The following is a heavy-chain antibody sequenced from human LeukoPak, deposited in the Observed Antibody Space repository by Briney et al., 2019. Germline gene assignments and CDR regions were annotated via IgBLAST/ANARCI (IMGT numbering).Heavy chain of an antibody. CDR3: ARDVNWGHFNY. CDR1: GFTISTYW. CDR2: IREDGS. D-gene: IGHD7-27*01. Sequence: PGGSLRLSCAASGFTISTYWMSWVRQAPGKGLEWVASIREDGSDYVASMKGRFAISRDNAKNSLYLEMNSLRAEDTAVYYCARDVNWGHFNYWGQGTLVTVSS. J-gene: IGHJ4*02. V-gene: IGHV3-7*01.